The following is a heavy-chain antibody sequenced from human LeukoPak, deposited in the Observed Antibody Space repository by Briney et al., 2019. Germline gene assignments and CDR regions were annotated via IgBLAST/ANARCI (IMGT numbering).Heavy chain of an antibody. CDR2: ISGSGGST. J-gene: IGHJ4*02. V-gene: IGHV3-23*01. D-gene: IGHD3-3*01. Sequence: GGSLRLSCAASGFTFSSYAMSWVRQAPGKGLEWVSAISGSGGSTYYADSVKGRFTIPRDNSKNTLYLQMNSLRAEDTAVYYCAKLSQITIFGGGDYWGQGTLVTVSS. CDR1: GFTFSSYA. CDR3: AKLSQITIFGGGDY.